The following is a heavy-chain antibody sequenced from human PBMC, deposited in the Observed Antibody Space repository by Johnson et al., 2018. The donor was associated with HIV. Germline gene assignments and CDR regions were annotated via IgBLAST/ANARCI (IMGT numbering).Heavy chain of an antibody. CDR2: ISYDGSNK. V-gene: IGHV3-30-3*01. D-gene: IGHD2-21*02. J-gene: IGHJ3*01. CDR1: GFTFSSYA. CDR3: ARDLLIAYCGGDCWDAFDL. Sequence: QVQLVESGGGVVQPGRSLRLSCAASGFTFSSYAMHWVRQAPGKGLEWVAVISYDGSNKYYADSVKGRFTISRDNSKNTLYLQMNSLRAEDTAVYYCARDLLIAYCGGDCWDAFDLWGQGTMVTVSS.